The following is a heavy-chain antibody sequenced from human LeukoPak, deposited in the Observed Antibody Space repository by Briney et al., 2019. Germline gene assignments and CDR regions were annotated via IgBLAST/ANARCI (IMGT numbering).Heavy chain of an antibody. J-gene: IGHJ4*02. D-gene: IGHD3-22*01. Sequence: KTGGSLRLSCAASGFTFSSYSMNWVRQAPGKGLEWVGRIKSKTDGGTADYAAPVKGRFTISRDDSKNTLYLRMNSLKTEDTAVYYCTTDRYYDTAYTTWGQGTLVTVSS. V-gene: IGHV3-15*01. CDR3: TTDRYYDTAYTT. CDR1: GFTFSSYS. CDR2: IKSKTDGGTA.